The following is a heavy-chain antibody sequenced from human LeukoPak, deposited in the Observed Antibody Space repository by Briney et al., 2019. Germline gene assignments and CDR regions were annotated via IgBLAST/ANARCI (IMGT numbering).Heavy chain of an antibody. D-gene: IGHD6-13*01. CDR2: IYHSGST. J-gene: IGHJ4*02. V-gene: IGHV4-30-2*01. CDR1: GGSISSGGYY. CDR3: ASAAVSYYFDY. Sequence: SQTLSLTCTVSGGSISSGGYYWSWIRQPPGKGLEWIGYIYHSGSTYYNPSLKSRVTISVDRSKNQFSLKLSSVTAADTAVYYCASAAVSYYFDYWGQGTLVTVSS.